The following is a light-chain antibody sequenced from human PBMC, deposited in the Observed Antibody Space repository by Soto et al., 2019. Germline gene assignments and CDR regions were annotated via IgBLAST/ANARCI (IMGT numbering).Light chain of an antibody. CDR2: GAS. CDR3: QQYGSSGT. J-gene: IGKJ1*01. Sequence: EVVMTQSPATLSVSPGERTTLSCRASQSVSRILAWYQQKPGQAPRLLIYGASNRATGIPDRFSGSGSGTDFTLTISRLEPEDLAVYYCQQYGSSGTFGQGTKVDIK. CDR1: QSVSRI. V-gene: IGKV3-20*01.